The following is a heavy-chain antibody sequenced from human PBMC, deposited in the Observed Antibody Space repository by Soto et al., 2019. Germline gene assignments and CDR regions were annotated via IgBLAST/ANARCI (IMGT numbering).Heavy chain of an antibody. V-gene: IGHV5-51*01. CDR2: IYPSDSDT. CDR1: GYSFTSYW. CDR3: ARHGFYGNYSSNYFDP. Sequence: GESLKISCNGSGYSFTSYWIAWVLQMPWKGLEYMGIIYPSDSDTRYSPSFQGQVTISADKSISTAYLQWSSLKASDTAIYYCARHGFYGNYSSNYFDPWGQGTLVTVSS. D-gene: IGHD4-17*01. J-gene: IGHJ5*01.